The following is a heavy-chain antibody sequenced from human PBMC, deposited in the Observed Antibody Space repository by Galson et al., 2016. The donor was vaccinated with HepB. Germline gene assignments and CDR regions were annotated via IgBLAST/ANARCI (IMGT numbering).Heavy chain of an antibody. J-gene: IGHJ6*04. CDR3: VQGSTAPAF. Sequence: SLRLSCAASGFTFNNYGMTWVRQAPGKGLEVVSSISRSGDSTDYADSVKGRFSISRDNSKNPLSRQMNSLKAEETAVYYCVQGSTAPAFWGKGTTVTVSS. CDR1: GFTFNNYG. D-gene: IGHD1-26*01. CDR2: ISRSGDST. V-gene: IGHV3-23*01.